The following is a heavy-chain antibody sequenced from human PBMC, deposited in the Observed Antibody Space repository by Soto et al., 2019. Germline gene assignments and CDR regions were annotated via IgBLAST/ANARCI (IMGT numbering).Heavy chain of an antibody. CDR2: ISYDGSNK. CDR1: GFTFSSYA. D-gene: IGHD3-3*01. Sequence: GGSLRLSCAASGFTFSSYAMHWVRQAPGKGLEWVAVISYDGSNKYYADSVKGRFTISRDNSKNTLYLQMNSLRAEDTAVYYCARDKDRGIFGVYYYGMDVWGQGTTVTVSS. V-gene: IGHV3-30-3*01. CDR3: ARDKDRGIFGVYYYGMDV. J-gene: IGHJ6*02.